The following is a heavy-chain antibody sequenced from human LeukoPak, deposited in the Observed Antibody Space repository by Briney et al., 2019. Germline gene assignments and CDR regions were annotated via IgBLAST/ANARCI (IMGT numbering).Heavy chain of an antibody. CDR3: ATVQLEQDDAFDI. CDR2: FDPEDGET. D-gene: IGHD1-1*01. Sequence: GASVKVSCKVSGYTLTELSMHWVRQAPGKGLEWMGGFDPEDGETIYAQKFQGRVTMTEDTSTDTAYMELSSLRSDDTAVYYCATVQLEQDDAFDIWGQGTMVTVSS. V-gene: IGHV1-24*01. J-gene: IGHJ3*02. CDR1: GYTLTELS.